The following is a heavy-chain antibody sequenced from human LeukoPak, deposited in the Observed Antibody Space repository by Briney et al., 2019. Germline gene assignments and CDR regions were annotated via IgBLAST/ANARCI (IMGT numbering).Heavy chain of an antibody. CDR1: GFTFSSYA. CDR2: ISYDGSNK. Sequence: PGGSLRLSCAASGFTFSSYAMHWVRQAPGKGLEWVAVISYDGSNKYYADSVKGRFTISRDNSKNTLYLQMNSLRAEDTAVYYCARGPTTYYYDSSGSENLDYWGQGTLVTVSS. V-gene: IGHV3-30-3*01. J-gene: IGHJ4*02. D-gene: IGHD3-22*01. CDR3: ARGPTTYYYDSSGSENLDY.